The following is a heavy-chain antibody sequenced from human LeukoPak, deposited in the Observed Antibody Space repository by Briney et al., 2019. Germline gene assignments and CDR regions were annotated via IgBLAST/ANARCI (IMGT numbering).Heavy chain of an antibody. Sequence: GGSLKRSCAGSGFTFSDSAIHWVRQASGQGLEGVGRIRDKGYGHATAYAASVKGRFTLSRDDSKNTAYLQMNSLKTEDTALYYCTTPNEGNWFDPWGQGTLVTVSS. CDR1: GFTFSDSA. CDR2: IRDKGYGHAT. J-gene: IGHJ5*02. CDR3: TTPNEGNWFDP. D-gene: IGHD2-8*01. V-gene: IGHV3-73*01.